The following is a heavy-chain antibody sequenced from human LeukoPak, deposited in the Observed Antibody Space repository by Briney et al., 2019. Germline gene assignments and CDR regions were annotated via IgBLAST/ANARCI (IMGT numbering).Heavy chain of an antibody. CDR2: INPEDTKK. V-gene: IGHV3-7*04. CDR1: GFILGW. CDR3: VRDWTYNIDVESAVYYAANDF. J-gene: IGHJ3*01. Sequence: PGGSLRPSCTVSGFILGWMGWVRQAPGKGLEWVANINPEDTKKNYVDSVRGRFTISRDNAKNSVYLQMTSLRVEDTAVYYCVRDWTYNIDVESAVYYAANDFWGQGTTVTVSS. D-gene: IGHD4/OR15-4a*01.